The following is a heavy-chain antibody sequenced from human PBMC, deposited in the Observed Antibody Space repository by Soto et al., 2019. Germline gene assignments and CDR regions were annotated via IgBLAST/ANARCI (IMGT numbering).Heavy chain of an antibody. J-gene: IGHJ4*02. D-gene: IGHD6-6*01. CDR1: GGSISSYY. V-gene: IGHV4-59*12. CDR2: ISYSGST. Sequence: PSETLSLTCTVSGGSISSYYWSWIRQPPGKGLEWIGYISYSGSTYYNTSLKSRVTISVDTSRNQFSLIVNSVTAADTAVYYCARYSIAARRGIDYWGQGTLVTVSS. CDR3: ARYSIAARRGIDY.